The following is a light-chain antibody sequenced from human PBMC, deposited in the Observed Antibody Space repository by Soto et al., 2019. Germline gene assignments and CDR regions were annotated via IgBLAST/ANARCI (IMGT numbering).Light chain of an antibody. J-gene: IGKJ3*01. CDR2: WAS. V-gene: IGKV4-1*01. CDR3: QQYYSTPFT. Sequence: DIVMTQSPDSLAVSLGERASINCKSSQSVLYSSNNKNYLAWYQQKPGQPPNLLIYWASARESGVPDRFSGSGSGTDFTLTIRSLQAEDVAVYYCQQYYSTPFTVGPGTKVDIK. CDR1: QSVLYSSNNKNY.